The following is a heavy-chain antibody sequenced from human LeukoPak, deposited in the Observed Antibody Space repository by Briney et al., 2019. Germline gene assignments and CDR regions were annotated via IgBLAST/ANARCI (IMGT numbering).Heavy chain of an antibody. Sequence: GRSLRLSLAASGFTFISYGMNGSGRAPGRGREGGPVISYDGSNKYYADSVKGRFTISRDNSKNTLYLQMNSLRAEDTAVYYCAKDDGQGELAFDYWGQGTLVTVSS. CDR1: GFTFISYG. J-gene: IGHJ4*02. CDR2: ISYDGSNK. CDR3: AKDDGQGELAFDY. D-gene: IGHD1-26*01. V-gene: IGHV3-30*18.